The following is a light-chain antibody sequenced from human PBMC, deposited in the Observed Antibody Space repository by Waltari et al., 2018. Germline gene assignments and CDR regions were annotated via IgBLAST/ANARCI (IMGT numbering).Light chain of an antibody. V-gene: IGLV2-14*01. CDR1: SSDVGAYNY. Sequence: QSALTQPASVSGSPGQSITISCTGTSSDVGAYNYVSWFLKHPGKAPKLRIYEVSNRPSGVSYRFSGFKSDNTASLTISGLQAEDEADYYCCSYSSSAHWVFGGGTKLTVL. CDR2: EVS. J-gene: IGLJ3*02. CDR3: CSYSSSAHWV.